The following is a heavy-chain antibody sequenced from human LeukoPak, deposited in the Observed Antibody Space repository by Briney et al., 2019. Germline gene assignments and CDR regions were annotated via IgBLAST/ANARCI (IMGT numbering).Heavy chain of an antibody. CDR3: ARWYYYDGTLGY. J-gene: IGHJ4*02. D-gene: IGHD3-22*01. V-gene: IGHV4-30-4*01. CDR1: GGSISSGDYY. Sequence: PSQALSLTCTVSGGSISSGDYYWSWIRQPPGKGLEWIGYIYYSGSTYYNPSLKSRVTISVDTSKNQFSLKLSSVTAADTAVYYCARWYYYDGTLGYWGQGTLVTVSS. CDR2: IYYSGST.